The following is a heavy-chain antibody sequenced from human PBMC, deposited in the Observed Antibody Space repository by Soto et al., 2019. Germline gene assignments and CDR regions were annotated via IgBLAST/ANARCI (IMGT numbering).Heavy chain of an antibody. J-gene: IGHJ4*02. Sequence: QVQLQESGPGLVKPSGTLSLTCAVSGGSISSTNWWTWVRQSPGRGLEWIGEIYPSGTTNYSPSLKSRVNIAVDMSTNHLSLTLISMTSADTAVYYCAFPATADFDYCGKGILVTVSS. V-gene: IGHV4-4*02. CDR2: IYPSGTT. CDR3: AFPATADFDY. D-gene: IGHD6-13*01. CDR1: GGSISSTNW.